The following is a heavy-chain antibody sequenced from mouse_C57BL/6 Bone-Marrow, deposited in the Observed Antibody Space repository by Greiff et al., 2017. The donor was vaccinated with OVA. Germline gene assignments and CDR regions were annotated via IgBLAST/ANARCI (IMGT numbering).Heavy chain of an antibody. Sequence: VQLKESGPGLVKPSQSLSLTCSVTGYSITSGYYWNWIRQFPGNKLEWMGYISYDGSNNYNPSLKNRISITRDTSKNQFFLKLNSVTTEDTATYYCARALYGNWKYFDVWGTGTTVTVSS. D-gene: IGHD2-1*01. J-gene: IGHJ1*03. V-gene: IGHV3-6*01. CDR1: GYSITSGYY. CDR3: ARALYGNWKYFDV. CDR2: ISYDGSN.